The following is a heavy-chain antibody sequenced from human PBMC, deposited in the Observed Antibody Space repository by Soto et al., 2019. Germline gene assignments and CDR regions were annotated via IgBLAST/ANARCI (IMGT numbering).Heavy chain of an antibody. CDR1: GGSISSSSYY. D-gene: IGHD3-10*01. CDR2: IYYSGST. CDR3: ARRRAVRGVIDGMDV. J-gene: IGHJ6*02. Sequence: SETLSLTCTVSGGSISSSSYYWGWIRQPPGKGLEWIGSIYYSGSTYYNPSLKSRVTISVDTSKNQFSLKLSSVTAADTAVYYCARRRAVRGVIDGMDVWGQGTTVTVSS. V-gene: IGHV4-39*01.